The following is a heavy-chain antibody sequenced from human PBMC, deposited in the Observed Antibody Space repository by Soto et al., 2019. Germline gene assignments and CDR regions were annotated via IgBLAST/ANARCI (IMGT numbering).Heavy chain of an antibody. V-gene: IGHV1-18*01. CDR1: GYTFTSYG. D-gene: IGHD6-13*01. CDR3: ARSGAAAGDFDY. J-gene: IGHJ4*02. CDR2: ISAYNGST. Sequence: ASVKVSCKASGYTFTSYGISWVRQAPGQGLEWMGRISAYNGSTNYAQKFQGRVTMTTDTSTSTVYMELSSLRSEDTAVYYCARSGAAAGDFDYWGQGTLVTVSS.